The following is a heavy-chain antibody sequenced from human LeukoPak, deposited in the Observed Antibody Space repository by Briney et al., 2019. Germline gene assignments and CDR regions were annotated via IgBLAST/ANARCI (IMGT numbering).Heavy chain of an antibody. CDR1: GYSFSGGYF. CDR3: ARGLPVPEAVGALGFDY. D-gene: IGHD3-16*01. Sequence: SETLSLTCGISGYSFSGGYFWGWVRQSPGKGLEWIGSFYHGGTTYYNPSLMTRVTMSVDTSKNQFSLRLTSVTAADTAVYYCARGLPVPEAVGALGFDYWGRGTLVAVSS. J-gene: IGHJ4*02. CDR2: FYHGGTT. V-gene: IGHV4-38-2*01.